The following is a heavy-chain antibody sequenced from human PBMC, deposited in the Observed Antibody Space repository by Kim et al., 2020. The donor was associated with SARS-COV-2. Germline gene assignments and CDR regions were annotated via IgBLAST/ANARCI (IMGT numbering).Heavy chain of an antibody. CDR2: INHSGST. V-gene: IGHV4-34*01. CDR1: GGSFSGYY. J-gene: IGHJ4*02. Sequence: SETLSLTCAVYGGSFSGYYWSWIRQPPGKGLEWIGEINHSGSTNYNPSLKSRVTISVDTSKNQFSLKLSSVTAADTAVYYCARRYSGYDSRPFDYWGQGT. D-gene: IGHD5-12*01. CDR3: ARRYSGYDSRPFDY.